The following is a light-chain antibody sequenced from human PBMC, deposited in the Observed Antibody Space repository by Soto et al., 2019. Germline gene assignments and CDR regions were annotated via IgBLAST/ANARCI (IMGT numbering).Light chain of an antibody. Sequence: QSALTQPPSVSGAPGQRVTISCTGSSSNIGAGYDVHWYQQLPGTAPKLLIYGNSNRPSGVPDRFSGSKSGTSASLAVTGLQAEDEADYYCQSYDSSLSGPVLFGGGTKLTVL. CDR3: QSYDSSLSGPVL. V-gene: IGLV1-40*01. J-gene: IGLJ2*01. CDR2: GNS. CDR1: SSNIGAGYD.